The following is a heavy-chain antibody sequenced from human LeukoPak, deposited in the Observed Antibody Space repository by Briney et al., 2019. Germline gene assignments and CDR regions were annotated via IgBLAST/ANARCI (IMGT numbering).Heavy chain of an antibody. D-gene: IGHD3-22*01. J-gene: IGHJ4*02. Sequence: GGSLRLSCSASGFTFSSYAMHWVRQAPGKGLEYVSAISSNGGSTYYADSVKGRFTISRDNSKNTPYLQMSSLRAEDTSVYYCARDPLYYDSSGYSYWGQGTLVTVSS. CDR2: ISSNGGST. V-gene: IGHV3-64D*06. CDR1: GFTFSSYA. CDR3: ARDPLYYDSSGYSY.